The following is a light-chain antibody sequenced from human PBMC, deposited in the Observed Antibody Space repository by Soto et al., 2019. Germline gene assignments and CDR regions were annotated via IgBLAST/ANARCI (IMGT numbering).Light chain of an antibody. CDR1: QNINSW. V-gene: IGKV1-5*03. J-gene: IGKJ1*01. CDR3: QQYYLYST. CDR2: KAS. Sequence: DIQMTQSPSTLSASVGDRVTITCRASQNINSWLAWYQQKPGKAPKVLIYKASNLEIAVPSRFSGSGSGTECTLTISSLQPDDFATYYGQQYYLYSTFGQGTKVEIK.